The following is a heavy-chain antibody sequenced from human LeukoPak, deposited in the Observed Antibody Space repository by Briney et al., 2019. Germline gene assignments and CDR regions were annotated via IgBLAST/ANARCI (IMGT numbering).Heavy chain of an antibody. Sequence: PSETQSLTCTVSGGSISSYYWSWIRQPPGKGLEWIGYIYYSGSTNYNPSLKSRVTISVDTSKNQFSLKLSSVTAADTAVYYCARHSESDYDFDYWGQGTLVTVSS. CDR1: GGSISSYY. CDR3: ARHSESDYDFDY. V-gene: IGHV4-59*08. J-gene: IGHJ4*02. CDR2: IYYSGST. D-gene: IGHD4-17*01.